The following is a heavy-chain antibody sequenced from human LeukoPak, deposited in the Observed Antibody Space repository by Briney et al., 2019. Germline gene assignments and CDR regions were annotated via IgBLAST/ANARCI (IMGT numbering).Heavy chain of an antibody. V-gene: IGHV1-69*04. Sequence: SVKVSCKASGGTFSSYAISWVRQAPGQGLEWMGRIIPILGIANYAQKFQGRVTITADKSTSTAYMELSSLRSEDTAVYYCAKSTVIARWFDPWGQGTLVTVSS. CDR2: IIPILGIA. J-gene: IGHJ5*02. CDR1: GGTFSSYA. CDR3: AKSTVIARWFDP. D-gene: IGHD4-11*01.